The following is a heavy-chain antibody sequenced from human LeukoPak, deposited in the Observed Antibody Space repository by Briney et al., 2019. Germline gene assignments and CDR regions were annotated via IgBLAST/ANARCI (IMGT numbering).Heavy chain of an antibody. J-gene: IGHJ3*02. D-gene: IGHD3-10*01. Sequence: GGSLRLSCAASGFTLSSYWMHWVRQAPGKGLVWVSRINSDGSSTNYADSVKGRFTISRDNAKSTLYLQMNSLRAEDTAVYYCAREPRLNYFPDAFDIWGQGTMVTVSS. CDR3: AREPRLNYFPDAFDI. V-gene: IGHV3-74*01. CDR2: INSDGSST. CDR1: GFTLSSYW.